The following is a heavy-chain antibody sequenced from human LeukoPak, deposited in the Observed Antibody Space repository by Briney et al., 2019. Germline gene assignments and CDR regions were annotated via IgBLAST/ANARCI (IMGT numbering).Heavy chain of an antibody. CDR2: IYYSGSI. Sequence: KPSETLSLTCTVSGGSISSYYWSWIRQPPGKGLEWIGYIYYSGSINYNPSLKSRVTISVDTSKNQFSLKLSSVTAADTAVYYCARAVSYGDYDYWGQGTLVTVSS. CDR1: GGSISSYY. D-gene: IGHD4-17*01. CDR3: ARAVSYGDYDY. V-gene: IGHV4-59*01. J-gene: IGHJ4*02.